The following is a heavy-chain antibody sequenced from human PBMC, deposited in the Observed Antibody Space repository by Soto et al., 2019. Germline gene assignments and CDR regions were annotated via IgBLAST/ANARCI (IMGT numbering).Heavy chain of an antibody. J-gene: IGHJ4*02. D-gene: IGHD1-1*01. CDR1: GYDFTTYG. Sequence: QVHLVQSGAEVKKSGASVKVSCKGSGYDFTTYGITWVRQAPGQGLEWMAWISAHNGNTDYAQKLQGRVTVTRDTATSTAYMELRSLRSDDTAVYYCARGGYGDYWGQGALVTAYS. CDR3: ARGGYGDY. V-gene: IGHV1-18*01. CDR2: ISAHNGNT.